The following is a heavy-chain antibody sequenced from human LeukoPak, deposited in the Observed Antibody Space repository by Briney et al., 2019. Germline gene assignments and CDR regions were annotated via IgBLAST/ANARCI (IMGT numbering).Heavy chain of an antibody. Sequence: SETLSFTCAVYGGSLSGYYWSWIRQPPRKGLEWIGEINHSGSTNYNPSLKSRVTISVDTSKNQFSLKLSSVTAADTAVYYCARGRSITIFGVVRAGAWFDPWGQGTLVTVSS. J-gene: IGHJ5*02. CDR2: INHSGST. V-gene: IGHV4-34*01. CDR3: ARGRSITIFGVVRAGAWFDP. CDR1: GGSLSGYY. D-gene: IGHD3-3*01.